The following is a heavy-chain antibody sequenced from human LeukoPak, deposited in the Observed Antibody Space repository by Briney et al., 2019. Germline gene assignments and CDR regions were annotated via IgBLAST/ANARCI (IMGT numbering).Heavy chain of an antibody. Sequence: GGSLRLSCETSGVIFSSLSLNWVRQPPGKGLEWLSYISASSRTTYYADSVKGRFIVSRDNAKNSLFLQMDSLRADDTALYYCASQSSGSSTRAPDFWGQGTAVTVSS. CDR2: ISASSRTT. CDR1: GVIFSSLS. CDR3: ASQSSGSSTRAPDF. D-gene: IGHD1-26*01. J-gene: IGHJ4*02. V-gene: IGHV3-48*04.